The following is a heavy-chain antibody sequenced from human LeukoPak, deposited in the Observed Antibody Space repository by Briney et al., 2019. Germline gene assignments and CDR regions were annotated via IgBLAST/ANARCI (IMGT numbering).Heavy chain of an antibody. Sequence: ASVKVSCKASGYTFTGYYMHWVRQAPGQGLEWMGWINPNSGGTNYAQKFQGRVTMTRDTSISTAYMELSRLRSDDTAVYYCATADPYGAGVSGNDYWFDPWGQGTLVTVSS. CDR1: GYTFTGYY. J-gene: IGHJ5*02. CDR2: INPNSGGT. D-gene: IGHD5-12*01. V-gene: IGHV1-2*02. CDR3: ATADPYGAGVSGNDYWFDP.